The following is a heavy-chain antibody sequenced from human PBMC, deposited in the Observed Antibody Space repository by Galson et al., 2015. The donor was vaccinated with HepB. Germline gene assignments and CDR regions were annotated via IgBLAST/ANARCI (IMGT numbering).Heavy chain of an antibody. J-gene: IGHJ5*02. CDR3: ARGGRGGYSYGYNWFDP. CDR1: GGSISTYY. D-gene: IGHD5-18*01. CDR2: IYYSGGT. V-gene: IGHV4-59*01. Sequence: ETLSLTCTVSGGSISTYYWSWIRQPPGKGLEWIGYIYYSGGTNYNPSLKSRVTISVDTSKNRFSLKLSSVTAADTAVYFCARGGRGGYSYGYNWFDPWGQGTLVTVSS.